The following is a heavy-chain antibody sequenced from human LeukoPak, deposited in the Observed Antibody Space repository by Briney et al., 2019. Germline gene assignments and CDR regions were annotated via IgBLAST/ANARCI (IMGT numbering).Heavy chain of an antibody. Sequence: GESLEISCKGSGYSFSSNWIGWVRQMPGKGLEWMGIIYPGDSDTRYSPSFQGQVTISADKSISTAYLQWSSLKASDTAMYYCARPPTTRDAFDIWGQGTMVTVSS. V-gene: IGHV5-51*01. CDR2: IYPGDSDT. D-gene: IGHD4-17*01. CDR3: ARPPTTRDAFDI. J-gene: IGHJ3*02. CDR1: GYSFSSNW.